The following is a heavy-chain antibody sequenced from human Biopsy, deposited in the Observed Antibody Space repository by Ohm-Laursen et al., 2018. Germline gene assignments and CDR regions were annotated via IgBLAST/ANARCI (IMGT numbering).Heavy chain of an antibody. CDR3: ATDSGYCGNNVCSSDFYYGMDV. CDR1: GFRFSLYS. J-gene: IGHJ6*02. V-gene: IGHV3-21*01. D-gene: IGHD5/OR15-5a*01. Sequence: SLRLSCTASGFRFSLYSMNWVRQAPGKGLEWVSSIKNSENYTYYADSVKGRFIISRDNAKNSLYLQMNGLRVEDTAVYYCATDSGYCGNNVCSSDFYYGMDVWGQGTTVTVSS. CDR2: IKNSENYT.